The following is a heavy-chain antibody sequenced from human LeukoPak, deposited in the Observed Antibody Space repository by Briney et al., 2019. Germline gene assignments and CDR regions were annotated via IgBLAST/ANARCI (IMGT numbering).Heavy chain of an antibody. CDR3: VRDTAMAAKSGNWHFGL. Sequence: GGSLRLSCAASGVTLSRYDMHWVRQGTGKNLEWVSAIGTAGDTYYPDSVKGGFTSSSDNAKNSFYLQRNSLRPEDTAVYYCVRDTAMAAKSGNWHFGLWGRGTLVTVSS. J-gene: IGHJ2*01. V-gene: IGHV3-13*01. CDR2: IGTAGDT. D-gene: IGHD6-19*01. CDR1: GVTLSRYD.